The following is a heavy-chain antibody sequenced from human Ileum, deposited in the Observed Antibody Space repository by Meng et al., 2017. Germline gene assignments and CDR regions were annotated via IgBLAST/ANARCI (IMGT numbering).Heavy chain of an antibody. V-gene: IGHV4-34*01. CDR1: GDSFTDYY. CDR3: ARRIRGGSYLG. J-gene: IGHJ4*02. CDR2: IYYSGST. D-gene: IGHD1-26*01. Sequence: QLQLMQWGAGMLKPSEPLSLTCNVYGDSFTDYYWNWIRQPPGKGLEWIGEIYYSGSTNYDPSLESRVTISENTSQKQFSLRLSSVTAADTAVYYCARRIRGGSYLGWGQGTLVTVSS.